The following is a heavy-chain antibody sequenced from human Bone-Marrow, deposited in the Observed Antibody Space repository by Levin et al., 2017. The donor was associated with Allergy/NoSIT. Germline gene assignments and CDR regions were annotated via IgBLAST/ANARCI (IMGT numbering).Heavy chain of an antibody. V-gene: IGHV3-48*01. J-gene: IGHJ4*02. D-gene: IGHD6-19*01. CDR2: ISTRSTTI. CDR1: GFTFSDYA. CDR3: ARFGSGWSVDD. Sequence: GESLKISCTASGFTFSDYAMHWVRQAPVKGLEWLSYISTRSTTIYYADSVKGRFTISRDNAKNSLYLQMNSLRAEDTAVYYFARFGSGWSVDDWGQGTLVTVSS.